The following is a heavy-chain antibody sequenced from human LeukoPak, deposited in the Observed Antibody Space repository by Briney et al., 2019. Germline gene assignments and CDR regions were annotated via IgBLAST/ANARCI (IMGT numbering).Heavy chain of an antibody. D-gene: IGHD2-2*01. V-gene: IGHV3-30*02. CDR1: GFTFSSYS. CDR3: AKDYCSSTSCPYYYYYYMDV. CDR2: IRYDGSNK. J-gene: IGHJ6*03. Sequence: GGSLRLSCAASGFTFSSYSMNWVRRAPGKGLEWVAFIRYDGSNKYYADSVKGRFTISRDNSKNTLYLQMNSLRAEDTAVYYCAKDYCSSTSCPYYYYYYMDVWGKGTTVTISS.